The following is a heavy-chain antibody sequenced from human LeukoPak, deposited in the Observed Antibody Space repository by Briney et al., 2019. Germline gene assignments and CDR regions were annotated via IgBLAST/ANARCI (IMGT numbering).Heavy chain of an antibody. CDR3: ASDILPGYSNSDY. CDR1: GGSISSYY. CDR2: IYTSGST. V-gene: IGHV4-4*07. Sequence: SETLSLTCTVSGGSISSYYWSWIRQPAGKGLEWIGRIYTSGSTNYHPSLRSRVTMSVDTSKNQFSLKLSSVPAADTAVYYCASDILPGYSNSDYWGRGTLVTVSS. J-gene: IGHJ4*02. D-gene: IGHD3-9*01.